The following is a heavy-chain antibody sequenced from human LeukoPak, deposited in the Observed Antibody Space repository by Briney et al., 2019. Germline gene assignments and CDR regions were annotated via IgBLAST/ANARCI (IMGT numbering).Heavy chain of an antibody. D-gene: IGHD6-13*01. V-gene: IGHV3-23*01. CDR2: IRIGGGGT. CDR1: GFPFSNYA. Sequence: GGSLRLSCAASGFPFSNYAMTRVRQAPAKGLEWVSSIRIGGGGTYYADSVKGRFTISRDNSENTLHLQMNNLRVGDTAKYFCARCMVLSQGWCNWFDPWGQGTLVTVSS. CDR3: ARCMVLSQGWCNWFDP. J-gene: IGHJ5*02.